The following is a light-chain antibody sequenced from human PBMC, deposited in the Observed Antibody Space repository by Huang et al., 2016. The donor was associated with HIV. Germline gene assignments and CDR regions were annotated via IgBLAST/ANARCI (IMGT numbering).Light chain of an antibody. CDR3: MQGKQLGGT. Sequence: EIVLTHTPLSLSATPGQPASSFCKSSQSRLESNGRTYLYWYLQKPGESPQLLIYEVFRRFSGVPDRFSGSGSGTDFTLKISRVEAEDVGVYFCMQGKQLGGTFGQGTKVEIK. CDR1: QSRLESNGRTY. CDR2: EVF. V-gene: IGKV2-29*02. J-gene: IGKJ1*01.